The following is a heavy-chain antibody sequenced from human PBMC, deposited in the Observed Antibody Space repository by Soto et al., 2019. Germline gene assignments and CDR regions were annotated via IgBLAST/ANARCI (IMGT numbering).Heavy chain of an antibody. Sequence: PGGSLRLSCAASGFTFSNYGMHWVRQAPGQGLQWVAVIWFDGSGSYYADSVKGRFTISRDNSKNTLFLQMNSLRAEDTAIYFCARRGEQPHGLDVWGQGTTVTVSS. CDR2: IWFDGSGS. V-gene: IGHV3-33*01. D-gene: IGHD6-13*01. CDR1: GFTFSNYG. CDR3: ARRGEQPHGLDV. J-gene: IGHJ6*02.